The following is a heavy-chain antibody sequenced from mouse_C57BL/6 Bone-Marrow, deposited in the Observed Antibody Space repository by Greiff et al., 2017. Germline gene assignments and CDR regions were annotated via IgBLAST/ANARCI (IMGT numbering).Heavy chain of an antibody. CDR1: GFTFSSYG. CDR3: ARHGDGYPFAY. J-gene: IGHJ3*01. D-gene: IGHD2-3*01. Sequence: EVKLEESGGDLVKPGGSLKLSCAVSGFTFSSYGMSWVRQTPDKRLEWVATISSGGSYTYYPDSVKGRFTISRDNAKNTLYLQMSSLKSEDTAMYYCARHGDGYPFAYWGQGTLVTVSA. CDR2: ISSGGSYT. V-gene: IGHV5-6*02.